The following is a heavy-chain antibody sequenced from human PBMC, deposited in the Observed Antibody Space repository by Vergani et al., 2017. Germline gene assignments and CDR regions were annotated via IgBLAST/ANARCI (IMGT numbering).Heavy chain of an antibody. CDR1: GGSISSYY. CDR3: ARHPKRVAGRRNGFDP. V-gene: IGHV4-34*01. D-gene: IGHD6-19*01. CDR2: INHSGST. J-gene: IGHJ5*02. Sequence: QVQLQQWGAGLLKPSETLSLTCAVYGGSISSYYWSWIRQPAGKGLEWIGEINHSGSTNYNPSLKSRVTISVDTAKNQFSLKLTSVTAADTAVYYCARHPKRVAGRRNGFDPWGQGTLVTVSS.